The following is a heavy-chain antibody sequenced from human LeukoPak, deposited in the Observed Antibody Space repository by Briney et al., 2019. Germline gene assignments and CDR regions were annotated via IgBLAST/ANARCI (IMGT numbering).Heavy chain of an antibody. CDR1: GFTFDDYG. CDR3: ARYKAHNYGDYHPYHYYYMDV. D-gene: IGHD4-17*01. V-gene: IGHV3-20*04. CDR2: INWNGGST. J-gene: IGHJ6*03. Sequence: GGSLRLSCAASGFTFDDYGMSWVRQAPGKGLEWVSGINWNGGSTGYADSVKGRFTISRDNAKNSLYLQMNSLRAEDTALYYCARYKAHNYGDYHPYHYYYMDVWGKGTTVTVSS.